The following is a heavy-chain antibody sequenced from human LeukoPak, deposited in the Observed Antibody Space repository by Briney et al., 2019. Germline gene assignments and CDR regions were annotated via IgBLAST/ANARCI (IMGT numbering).Heavy chain of an antibody. V-gene: IGHV3-23*01. Sequence: PGGSLRLSCAASGFTFSNSAMTWVRQAPGKGLEWVSTISASGGTTSYADSVKGRFTISRDNAKNSLYLQMNSLRAEDTALYYCAKDIHQGGAAAGSWGQGTLVTVSS. J-gene: IGHJ4*02. D-gene: IGHD6-13*01. CDR2: ISASGGTT. CDR1: GFTFSNSA. CDR3: AKDIHQGGAAAGS.